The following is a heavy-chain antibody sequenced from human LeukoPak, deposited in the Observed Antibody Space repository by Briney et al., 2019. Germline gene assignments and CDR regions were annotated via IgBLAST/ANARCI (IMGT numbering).Heavy chain of an antibody. D-gene: IGHD5-24*01. CDR3: AKPPDGYNYPDAFDI. V-gene: IGHV3-23*01. CDR2: ISGSGGST. Sequence: GGSLRLSCAASGFTFSSNYMSWVRQAPGKGLEWVSAISGSGGSTYYADSVKGRFTISRDNSKNTLYLQMNSLRAEDTAVYYCAKPPDGYNYPDAFDIWGQGTMVTVSS. J-gene: IGHJ3*02. CDR1: GFTFSSNY.